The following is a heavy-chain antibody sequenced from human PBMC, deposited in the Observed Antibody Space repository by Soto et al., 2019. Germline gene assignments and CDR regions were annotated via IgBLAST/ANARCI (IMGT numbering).Heavy chain of an antibody. Sequence: QVQLVQSGAEVKKPGSSVKVSCKASGGTFSSYAFSWVRQAPGQGLEWMGGIIPVFVATNYAQTFQGRFTMTAEASTSAVFMELSSLRSEDTAVYYCAGSPAWSCALSQLVITTFAFYWGQGTLVTVSP. CDR2: IIPVFVAT. CDR3: AGSPAWSCALSQLVITTFAFY. J-gene: IGHJ4*02. D-gene: IGHD3-9*01. CDR1: GGTFSSYA. V-gene: IGHV1-69*01.